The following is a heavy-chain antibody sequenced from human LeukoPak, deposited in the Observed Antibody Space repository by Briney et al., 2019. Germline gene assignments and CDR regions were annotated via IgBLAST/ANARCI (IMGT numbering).Heavy chain of an antibody. CDR1: GGSISSGGYY. J-gene: IGHJ4*02. D-gene: IGHD3-10*01. Sequence: PSQTLSLTCTVSGGSISSGGYYWSWIRQHPGKGLEWIGYIYYSGSTYYNPSLKSRVTISVDTSKNQFSLKLSSVTAADTAVYYCARERPRYYYGSGSNYFDYWGQGTLVTVSS. CDR2: IYYSGST. CDR3: ARERPRYYYGSGSNYFDY. V-gene: IGHV4-31*03.